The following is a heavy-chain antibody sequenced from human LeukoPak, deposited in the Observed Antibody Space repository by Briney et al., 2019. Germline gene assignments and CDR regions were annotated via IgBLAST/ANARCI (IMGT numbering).Heavy chain of an antibody. Sequence: GGSLRLSCAASGFTFRTYAMSWVRHTPGKGLEWVSGISSGGNTQYTDSVKGRFTVSRDNSKNTLHLQMDSLRAEDTAIYYCTKDRRQWVVPYFDSWGQGTVVTVSS. D-gene: IGHD6-19*01. J-gene: IGHJ4*02. CDR3: TKDRRQWVVPYFDS. V-gene: IGHV3-23*01. CDR2: ISSGGNT. CDR1: GFTFRTYA.